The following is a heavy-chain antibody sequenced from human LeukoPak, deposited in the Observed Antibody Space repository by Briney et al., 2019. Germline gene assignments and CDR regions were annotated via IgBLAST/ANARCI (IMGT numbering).Heavy chain of an antibody. D-gene: IGHD4-17*01. CDR1: GFTFSSYW. V-gene: IGHV3-74*01. CDR2: INTDGSST. Sequence: GGSLRLSCAASGFTFSSYWMHWVRQAPGKGLVWVSRINTDGSSTSYADSVKGRFTISRDNAKNTLYLQMNSLRAEDTAVYYCARDRVTVTSTTDWYFDLWGRGTLVTVSS. CDR3: ARDRVTVTSTTDWYFDL. J-gene: IGHJ2*01.